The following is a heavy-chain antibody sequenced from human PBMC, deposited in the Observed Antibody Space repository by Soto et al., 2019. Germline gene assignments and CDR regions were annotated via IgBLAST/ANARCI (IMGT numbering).Heavy chain of an antibody. V-gene: IGHV3-74*01. CDR2: INSDGSST. D-gene: IGHD2-2*01. Sequence: GGSLRLSCAASGFSFSSSWMHWVRQVPGKGLLWVSRINSDGSSTRYADSVKGRFTISRDNAKNTLYLQMNSLRAEDTAIYYCTRDLASVPATDLDWFDPWGQGTLVTVSS. CDR1: GFSFSSSW. CDR3: TRDLASVPATDLDWFDP. J-gene: IGHJ5*02.